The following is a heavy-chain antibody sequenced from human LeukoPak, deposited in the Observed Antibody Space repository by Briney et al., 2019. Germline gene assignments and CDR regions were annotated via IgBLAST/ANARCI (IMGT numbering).Heavy chain of an antibody. D-gene: IGHD6-13*01. CDR2: ISSSSSYI. V-gene: IGHV3-21*04. Sequence: GGSLRLSCAASGFTFSSYSMNWVRQAPGKGLEWVSSISSSSSYIYYADSVKGRFTISRDNAKNSLYLQMNSLRAEETAVYYCARAATGPYYFDYWGQGTLVTVSS. CDR3: ARAATGPYYFDY. J-gene: IGHJ4*02. CDR1: GFTFSSYS.